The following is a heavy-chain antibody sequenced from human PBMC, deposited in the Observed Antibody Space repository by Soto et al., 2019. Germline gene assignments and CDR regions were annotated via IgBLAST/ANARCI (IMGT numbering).Heavy chain of an antibody. J-gene: IGHJ4*02. D-gene: IGHD6-13*01. CDR1: GYTFSGYF. V-gene: IGHV1-2*02. Sequence: QVQLVQSGADVKKPGASVKVSCKTSGYTFSGYFMHWLRQSPGQGPEWMGWMNPNSGGTDYAQNFQGRVSMTWDTSISTAYMELSRLRSDDTAIYYCARGYYRSSWRVFDYWGQGTLVTVSS. CDR3: ARGYYRSSWRVFDY. CDR2: MNPNSGGT.